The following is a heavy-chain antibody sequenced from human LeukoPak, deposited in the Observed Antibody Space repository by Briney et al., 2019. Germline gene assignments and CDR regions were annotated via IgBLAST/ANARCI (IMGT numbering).Heavy chain of an antibody. D-gene: IGHD6-19*01. CDR1: GFTFSSYA. CDR2: ISGSGGST. Sequence: PGGSLRLSCAASGFTFSSYAMSWVRQAPGKGLEWVSAISGSGGSTYYADSVKGRFTLSRDNSKNTLYLQMNSLRAEDTAVYYCAKDVYSSGWYYFDYWGQGTLVTVSS. J-gene: IGHJ4*02. CDR3: AKDVYSSGWYYFDY. V-gene: IGHV3-23*01.